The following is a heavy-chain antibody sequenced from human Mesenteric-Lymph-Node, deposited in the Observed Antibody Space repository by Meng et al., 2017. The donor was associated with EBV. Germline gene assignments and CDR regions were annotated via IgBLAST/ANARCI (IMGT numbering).Heavy chain of an antibody. CDR2: MSYSGST. CDR3: VRVPASGYPYFDY. Sequence: QVQLQESGPGLVKPSEXLSLTCTVSGGSVSSGSFYWSWIRQPPGKGLEWIGSMSYSGSTYYNPSLKSRVTISVDTSKNQFSLKVSSVTAADTAVYYCVRVPASGYPYFDYWGQGTLVTVSS. J-gene: IGHJ4*02. D-gene: IGHD3-22*01. V-gene: IGHV4-39*07. CDR1: GGSVSSGSFY.